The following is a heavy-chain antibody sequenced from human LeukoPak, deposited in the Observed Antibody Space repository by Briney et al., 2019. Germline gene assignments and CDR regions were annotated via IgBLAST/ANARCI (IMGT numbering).Heavy chain of an antibody. CDR3: ARDSPYCSSTSCPYYYYYYGMDV. CDR1: GYTFTSYY. J-gene: IGHJ6*02. Sequence: ASVKVSCKASGYTFTSYYMHWVRQAPGQGLEWMGWINPNSGGTNYAQKFQGRVTMTRDTSISTAYMELSRLRSDDTAVYYCARDSPYCSSTSCPYYYYYYGMDVWGQGTTVTVSS. CDR2: INPNSGGT. V-gene: IGHV1-2*02. D-gene: IGHD2-2*01.